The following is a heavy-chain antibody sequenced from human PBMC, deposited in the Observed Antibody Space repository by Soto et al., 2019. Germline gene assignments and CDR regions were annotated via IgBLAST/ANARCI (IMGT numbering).Heavy chain of an antibody. CDR3: ARGDSGWYSSYFDY. Sequence: QVQLVESGGGVVQPGRSLRLSCAASGFTFSSYAMHWVRQAPGKGLEWVAVISYDGSNKYYADSVKGRFTTSRENSKNTLYLQMNSLRAEDTAVYYCARGDSGWYSSYFDYWGQGTLVTVSS. V-gene: IGHV3-30-3*01. CDR2: ISYDGSNK. CDR1: GFTFSSYA. J-gene: IGHJ4*02. D-gene: IGHD6-19*01.